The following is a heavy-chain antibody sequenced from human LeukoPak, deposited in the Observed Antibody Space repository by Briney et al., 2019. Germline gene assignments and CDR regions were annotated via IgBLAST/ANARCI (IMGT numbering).Heavy chain of an antibody. CDR2: IKQDRSEK. V-gene: IGHV3-7*04. J-gene: IGHJ4*02. CDR1: GFSFSSYW. CDR3: ARDRLDYDILTGRYHYFDY. D-gene: IGHD3-9*01. Sequence: GGSLRLSCAVSGFSFSSYWMSWVRQAPGKGLEWVANIKQDRSEKYYVDSEKGRFTISRDNAKNSLYLQMNSLRAEDTAVYYCARDRLDYDILTGRYHYFDYWGQGTLVTVSS.